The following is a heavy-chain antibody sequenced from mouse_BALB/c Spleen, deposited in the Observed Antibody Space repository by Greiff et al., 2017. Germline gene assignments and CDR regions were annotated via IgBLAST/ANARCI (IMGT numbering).Heavy chain of an antibody. J-gene: IGHJ4*01. Sequence: EVMLVESGAELVRPGALVKLSCKASGFNIKDYYMHWVKQRPEQGLEWIGWIDPENGNTIYDPKFQGKASITADTSSNTAYLQLSSLTSEDTAVYYCAMAYYGNYAMDDWGQGTSVTVSS. CDR1: GFNIKDYY. CDR3: AMAYYGNYAMDD. CDR2: IDPENGNT. D-gene: IGHD2-10*01. V-gene: IGHV14-1*02.